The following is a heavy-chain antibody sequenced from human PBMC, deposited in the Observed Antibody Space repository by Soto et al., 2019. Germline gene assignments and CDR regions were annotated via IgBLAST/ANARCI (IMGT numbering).Heavy chain of an antibody. D-gene: IGHD6-13*01. V-gene: IGHV1-2*04. Sequence: QVQLVQSGAEVKKPEASVKVSCKASGYTFTGYYMHWVRQAPGQGLEWMGWINPNSGGTNYAQKFQGWVTMTRDTSISTAYMELSRLRSDDTAVYYCARTLGYSSSWEYDYWGQGTLVTVSS. CDR3: ARTLGYSSSWEYDY. CDR2: INPNSGGT. J-gene: IGHJ4*02. CDR1: GYTFTGYY.